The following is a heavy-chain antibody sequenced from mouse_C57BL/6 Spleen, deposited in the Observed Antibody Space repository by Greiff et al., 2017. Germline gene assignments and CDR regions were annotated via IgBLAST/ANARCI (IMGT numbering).Heavy chain of an antibody. J-gene: IGHJ3*01. D-gene: IGHD2-5*01. CDR2: IYPRDGST. Sequence: VQGVESGPELVKPGASVKLSCKASGYTFTSYDINWVKQRPGQGLEWIGWIYPRDGSTKYNEKFKGKATLTVDTSSSTAYMERHSLTSEDSAVYFCARGDYYSNLAWFAYWGQGTLVTVSA. CDR1: GYTFTSYD. V-gene: IGHV1-85*01. CDR3: ARGDYYSNLAWFAY.